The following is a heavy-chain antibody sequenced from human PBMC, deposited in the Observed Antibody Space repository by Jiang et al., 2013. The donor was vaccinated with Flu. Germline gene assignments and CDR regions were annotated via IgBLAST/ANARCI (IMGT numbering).Heavy chain of an antibody. CDR3: ARPRVSTTHDAFDI. CDR1: SYW. D-gene: IGHD5/OR15-5a*01. Sequence: SYWIGWVRQMPGKAWSGWGSSILVTLIPDTARPSQGQVTISADKSISTAYLQWSSLKASDTAMYYCARPRVSTTHDAFDIWGQGTMVTVSS. J-gene: IGHJ3*02. V-gene: IGHV5-51*01. CDR2: SILVTLIP.